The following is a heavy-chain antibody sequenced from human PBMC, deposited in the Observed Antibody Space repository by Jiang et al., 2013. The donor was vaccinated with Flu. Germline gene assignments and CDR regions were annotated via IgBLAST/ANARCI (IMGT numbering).Heavy chain of an antibody. D-gene: IGHD2-21*02. V-gene: IGHV3-72*01. CDR2: IRNKAHSYFI. CDR3: ARRAFCGGDCYSNLDS. J-gene: IGHJ5*01. Sequence: VQLVESGGGLVQPGGSLRLSCAASGFIFSDHYMDWVRRAPGKGLEWVGRIRNKAHSYFIEYAASVKGRFTISRDDSKNSLYLQMNSLKSDDTAVYYCARRAFCGGDCYSNLDSWGHGTLVTVSS. CDR1: GFIFSDHY.